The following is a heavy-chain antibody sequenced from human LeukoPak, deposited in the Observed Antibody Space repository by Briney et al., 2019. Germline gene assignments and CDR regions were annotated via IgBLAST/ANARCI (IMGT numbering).Heavy chain of an antibody. J-gene: IGHJ4*02. D-gene: IGHD6-13*01. V-gene: IGHV4-39*01. CDR3: ARHSGGSSWPAFDY. CDR1: GGSISSSSYY. Sequence: SETLSLTCTVSGGSISSSSYYWGWIRQPPGKGLEWIGSIYYSGSTYYNPSLKSRVTISVDTSKNQFSLKLSSVTAADTAVYYCARHSGGSSWPAFDYWGQGTLVTVSS. CDR2: IYYSGST.